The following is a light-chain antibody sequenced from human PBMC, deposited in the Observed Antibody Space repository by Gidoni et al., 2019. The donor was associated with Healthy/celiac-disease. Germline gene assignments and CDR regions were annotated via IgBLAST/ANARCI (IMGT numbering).Light chain of an antibody. J-gene: IGKJ2*01. CDR2: DAS. CDR1: QSVSSY. V-gene: IGKV3-11*01. CDR3: QQRSNWPPYT. Sequence: EIVLTQSPATLSLSPGERATLSCRASQSVSSYLDWYQQKPGQAPRLLIYDASNRATGIPARFSGSGSGIDFTLTISSLEPEDFAVYYCQQRSNWPPYTFGQGTKLEIK.